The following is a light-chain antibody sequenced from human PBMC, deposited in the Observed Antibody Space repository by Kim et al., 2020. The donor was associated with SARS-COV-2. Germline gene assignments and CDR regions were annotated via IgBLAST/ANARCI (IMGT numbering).Light chain of an antibody. V-gene: IGKV1-12*01. J-gene: IGKJ2*01. CDR2: AAS. CDR3: QQTNSFPNT. Sequence: SASVGDRVTITCRASQSISSWLAWYQQKPGKAPMVLIYAASSLQSGVPARFSGSVSGTDFTLTISSLQPEDFATYYCQQTNSFPNTFGQGTKLEI. CDR1: QSISSW.